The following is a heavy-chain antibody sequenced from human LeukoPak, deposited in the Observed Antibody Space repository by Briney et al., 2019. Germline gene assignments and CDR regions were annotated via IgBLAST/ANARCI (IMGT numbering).Heavy chain of an antibody. V-gene: IGHV4-59*10. D-gene: IGHD1-1*01. Sequence: NPSETLSLTCAVYGGSFSGYYWSWIRQPAGKGLEWIGRIYTSGSTNYNPSLKSRVTMSVDTSKNQFSLKLSSVTAADTAVYYCARKRNAYFDYWGQGTLVTVSS. CDR2: IYTSGST. CDR1: GGSFSGYY. CDR3: ARKRNAYFDY. J-gene: IGHJ4*02.